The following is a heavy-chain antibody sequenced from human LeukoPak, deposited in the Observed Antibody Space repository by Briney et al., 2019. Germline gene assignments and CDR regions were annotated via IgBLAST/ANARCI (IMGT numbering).Heavy chain of an antibody. CDR1: GFTFSSYS. V-gene: IGHV3-48*01. CDR2: ISSSSSTI. J-gene: IGHJ6*03. D-gene: IGHD5-12*01. CDR3: ARDHTGYEYGSFSYHYQYMDV. Sequence: GGSLRLSCAASGFTFSSYSMNWVRQAPGKGLEWVSYISSSSSTIYYADSVKGRFTISRDNAKNSLYLQMNSLRAEDTAVYYCARDHTGYEYGSFSYHYQYMDVWGKGTTVTVSS.